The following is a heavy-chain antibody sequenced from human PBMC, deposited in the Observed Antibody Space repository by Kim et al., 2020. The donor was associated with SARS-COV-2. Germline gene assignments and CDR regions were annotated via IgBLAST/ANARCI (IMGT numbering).Heavy chain of an antibody. J-gene: IGHJ3*02. CDR2: IYYSGTP. D-gene: IGHD6-6*01. V-gene: IGHV4-39*01. CDR3: AGHSNTTSSLGEGFGI. CDR1: GGSIRGSYYF. Sequence: SETLSLTCTVSGGSIRGSYYFWGWIRQSPGKGLEWIGTIYYSGTPFYKPSLKSRVTVSVDTSKNHFSLKLTSVTAADSGVYFCAGHSNTTSSLGEGFGIWGQGTRDTVSS.